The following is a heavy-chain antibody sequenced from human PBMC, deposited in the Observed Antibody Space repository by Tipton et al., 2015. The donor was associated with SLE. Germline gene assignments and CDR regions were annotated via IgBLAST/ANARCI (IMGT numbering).Heavy chain of an antibody. J-gene: IGHJ4*02. CDR3: AKRVSGDSGSLDY. D-gene: IGHD3-10*01. Sequence: SLRLSCAASGSTFNTYAMNWVRQAPGRGLEWVSYISGGDTTIYYADSVKGRFTISRDNAKNSLYLQMNSLRAEDTAVYYCAKRVSGDSGSLDYWGQGTLVTVSS. CDR2: ISGGDTTI. V-gene: IGHV3-48*01. CDR1: GSTFNTYA.